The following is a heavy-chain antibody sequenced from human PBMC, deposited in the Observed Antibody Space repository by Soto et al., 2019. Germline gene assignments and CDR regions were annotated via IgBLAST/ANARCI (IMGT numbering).Heavy chain of an antibody. J-gene: IGHJ4*02. Sequence: PSETLSLTCTVSGGSISSSTYYWCWIRQQPEKGLEWIGNIYYSGNTYYNPALKSRVNISVDTSKNQFSLNLSSVTAADTAVYYWANHLTTHAYFDYWGQGTLVTVSS. CDR1: GGSISSSTYY. CDR2: IYYSGNT. V-gene: IGHV4-31*03. D-gene: IGHD4-4*01. CDR3: ANHLTTHAYFDY.